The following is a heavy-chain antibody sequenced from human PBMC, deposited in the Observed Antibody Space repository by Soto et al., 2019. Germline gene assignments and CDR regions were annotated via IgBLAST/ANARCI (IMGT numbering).Heavy chain of an antibody. J-gene: IGHJ4*02. D-gene: IGHD5-12*01. Sequence: EVQLVESGGGLVQPGGSLRLSCAASGFTVSDNYMSWVRQAPGKGLEWVSVIYSGGSTYYADSVKGRFTISRDNSKNKLYLQMNSLRAEDTAIYYCAGTSGYDPLSLDYWGQGTLVTVSS. CDR1: GFTVSDNY. V-gene: IGHV3-66*01. CDR3: AGTSGYDPLSLDY. CDR2: IYSGGST.